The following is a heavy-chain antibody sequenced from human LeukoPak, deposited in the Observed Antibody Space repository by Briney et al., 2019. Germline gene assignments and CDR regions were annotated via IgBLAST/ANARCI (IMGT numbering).Heavy chain of an antibody. CDR2: IYYSGST. Sequence: SETLSLTCTVSGGSISSYYWSWIRQPPGKGLEWIGYIYYSGSTNYNPSLKSRVTISVDTSKNQFSLKLSSVTAADTVVYYCARFSYGSGSYDRAFDYWGQGTLVTVSS. J-gene: IGHJ4*02. CDR3: ARFSYGSGSYDRAFDY. D-gene: IGHD3-10*01. CDR1: GGSISSYY. V-gene: IGHV4-59*01.